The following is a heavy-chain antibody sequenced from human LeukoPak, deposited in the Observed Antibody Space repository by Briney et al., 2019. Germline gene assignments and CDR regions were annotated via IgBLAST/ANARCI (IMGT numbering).Heavy chain of an antibody. J-gene: IGHJ4*02. V-gene: IGHV3-23*01. Sequence: GGSLRLSCAASGFTFSNHAMSWVRQAPGKGLQWVSVISGGGRTTEYADSVKGRFTVSRDNSVNTLSLHMDSLRVEDTAIYYCAKNVVFTRYFDSWGQGTLVSVSS. CDR3: AKNVVFTRYFDS. D-gene: IGHD2-21*01. CDR1: GFTFSNHA. CDR2: ISGGGRTT.